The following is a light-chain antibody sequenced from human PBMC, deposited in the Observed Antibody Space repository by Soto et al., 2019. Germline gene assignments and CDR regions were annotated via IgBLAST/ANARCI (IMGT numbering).Light chain of an antibody. V-gene: IGKV3-20*01. CDR1: QSVSSN. CDR3: QQYGSSGT. CDR2: GAS. Sequence: EIVLTQSPGTLALSPGERTTVSFKTSQSVSSNLAWYQQKPGQAPRLLIYGASNRATGIPDRFSGSGSGTDFTLTISRLEPEDFAVYYCQQYGSSGTFGQGAEVDI. J-gene: IGKJ1*01.